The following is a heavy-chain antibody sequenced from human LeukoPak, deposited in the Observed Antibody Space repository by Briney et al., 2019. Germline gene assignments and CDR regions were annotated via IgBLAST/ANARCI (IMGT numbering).Heavy chain of an antibody. D-gene: IGHD2-2*01. CDR1: GYTFSIYY. CDR2: IDPSGGAT. J-gene: IGHJ5*01. Sequence: ASVTVSCTAAGYTFSIYYMHWVRQAPGQGLEWMGIIDPSGGATSYSQKFQGRVTMTRDTSTSTVYMDLSSLRSEDTAVYYSARGLPLGYCSSTSCPSRWFDSWGQGTLVTVSS. CDR3: ARGLPLGYCSSTSCPSRWFDS. V-gene: IGHV1-46*01.